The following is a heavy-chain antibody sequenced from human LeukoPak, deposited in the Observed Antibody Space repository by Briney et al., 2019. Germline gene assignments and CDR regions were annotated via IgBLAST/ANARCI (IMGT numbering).Heavy chain of an antibody. D-gene: IGHD6-13*01. Sequence: GGSLRLSCAASGFTFSNAWMSWVRQAPGKGLEWVGRIKSKTDGGTTDYAEPVKGRFTISRDDSKNTLYLQMNSLKTEDTAVYYCTTDLSIAAAVTGGAFDIWGQGTMVTVSS. CDR1: GFTFSNAW. V-gene: IGHV3-15*01. CDR2: IKSKTDGGTT. CDR3: TTDLSIAAAVTGGAFDI. J-gene: IGHJ3*02.